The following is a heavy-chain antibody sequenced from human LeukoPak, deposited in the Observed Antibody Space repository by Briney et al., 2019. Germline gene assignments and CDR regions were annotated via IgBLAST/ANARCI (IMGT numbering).Heavy chain of an antibody. V-gene: IGHV4-39*07. CDR3: AREGSSKFGFGS. Sequence: PSETLSLTCTVSGGFISNNSYYWGWIRQPPGTGLEWIGRIYTSGSTNYNPSLKSRVTISVDTSKNQFSLKMNSVTAADTAVYYCAREGSSKFGFGSWGQGTLVTISS. J-gene: IGHJ5*01. D-gene: IGHD6-13*01. CDR1: GGFISNNSYY. CDR2: IYTSGST.